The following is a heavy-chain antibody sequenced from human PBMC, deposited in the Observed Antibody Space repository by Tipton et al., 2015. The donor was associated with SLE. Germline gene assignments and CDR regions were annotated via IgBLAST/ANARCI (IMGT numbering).Heavy chain of an antibody. CDR1: GGSFSGYY. Sequence: TLSLTCAVYGGSFSGYYWSWIRQPPGKGLEWIGEINHSGSTNYNPSLKSRVTISVDTSKNRFSLKLSSVTAADTAVYYCARGIRWPYYFDYWGQGTLVTVSS. J-gene: IGHJ4*02. CDR2: INHSGST. V-gene: IGHV4-34*01. D-gene: IGHD4-23*01. CDR3: ARGIRWPYYFDY.